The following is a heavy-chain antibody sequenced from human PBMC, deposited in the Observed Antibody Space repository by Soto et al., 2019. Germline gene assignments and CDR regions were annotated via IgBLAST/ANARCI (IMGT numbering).Heavy chain of an antibody. J-gene: IGHJ4*02. CDR3: ARGHYFDSPFPFDH. CDR1: EFTFSSYS. Sequence: PGGSLRLSCEGSEFTFSSYSLHWVRQAPGKGLEWVAFASYDGSKTSYAGSVKGRFTIYRDNSKKTVYLQIISLTTEDTAIYYCARGHYFDSPFPFDHWGQGT. V-gene: IGHV3-30-3*01. D-gene: IGHD3-22*01. CDR2: ASYDGSKT.